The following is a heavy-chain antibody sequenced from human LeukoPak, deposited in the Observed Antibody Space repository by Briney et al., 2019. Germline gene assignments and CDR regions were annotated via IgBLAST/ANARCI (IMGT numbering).Heavy chain of an antibody. CDR2: INPNSGGT. D-gene: IGHD6-6*01. J-gene: IGHJ3*02. V-gene: IGHV1-2*02. CDR1: GYTFTTYG. Sequence: ASVKVSCKSSGYTFTTYGITWVRQAPGQGLEWMGWINPNSGGTNYAQKFQGRVTMTRDTSISTAYMELSRLRSDDTAVYYCARESIAAREAFDIWGQGTMVTVSS. CDR3: ARESIAAREAFDI.